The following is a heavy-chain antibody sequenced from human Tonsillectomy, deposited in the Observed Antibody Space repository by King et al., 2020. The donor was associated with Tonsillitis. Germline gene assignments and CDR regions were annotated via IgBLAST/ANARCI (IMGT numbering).Heavy chain of an antibody. J-gene: IGHJ4*02. Sequence: VQLVESGGGVVQPGRSLRLSCAASGFTFSSYGMHRVRQAPGKGLEWVAVIWYDGSNKYYADSVKGRFTISRDNSKNTLYLQMNSLRAEDTAVYYCARDRLQYSSSSGGGYWGQGTLVTVSS. CDR2: IWYDGSNK. CDR3: ARDRLQYSSSSGGGY. CDR1: GFTFSSYG. V-gene: IGHV3-33*08. D-gene: IGHD6-6*01.